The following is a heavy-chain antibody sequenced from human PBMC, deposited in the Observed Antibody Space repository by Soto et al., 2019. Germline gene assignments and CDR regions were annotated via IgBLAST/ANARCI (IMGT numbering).Heavy chain of an antibody. CDR1: GCSFSSYA. V-gene: IGHV3-23*01. Sequence: VGSRRRSCAACGCSFSSYAMSWVRQAPGKGLEWVSSISGSVVSTYYADSVKGRFTISRDNSKNTLYLQMNSLRAEDTAVYYCAKLTPEHRYLEYWGQGTLVTVSS. J-gene: IGHJ4*02. CDR2: ISGSVVST. CDR3: AKLTPEHRYLEY.